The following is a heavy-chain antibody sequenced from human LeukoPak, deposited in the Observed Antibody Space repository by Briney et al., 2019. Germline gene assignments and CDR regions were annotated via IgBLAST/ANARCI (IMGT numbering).Heavy chain of an antibody. CDR2: INHSGNT. J-gene: IGHJ5*02. Sequence: SETLSLTCAVYGGSFSGYYWSWIRQPPGKGMEWIGEINHSGNTNYNPSLKSRVTISVDTSKNQFSLKLSSVTAADTAVYYCARGSTSCPNWFDPWGQGTLVTVSS. V-gene: IGHV4-34*01. CDR1: GGSFSGYY. CDR3: ARGSTSCPNWFDP. D-gene: IGHD2-2*01.